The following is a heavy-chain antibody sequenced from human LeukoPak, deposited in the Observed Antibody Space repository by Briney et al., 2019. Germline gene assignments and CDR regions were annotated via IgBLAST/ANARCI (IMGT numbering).Heavy chain of an antibody. CDR3: ARQFITGTGRGYFDS. V-gene: IGHV4-38-2*02. Sequence: SETLSLTCTVSGYSISGGYYWGWIRQPPGKGLEWIGTIYYSGSTYYNPSLNSRVTVSVDTSKNQFSLKLSSVTAADTSVYYCARQFITGTGRGYFDSWGQGSLVTVSS. J-gene: IGHJ4*02. CDR2: IYYSGST. CDR1: GYSISGGYY. D-gene: IGHD1-20*01.